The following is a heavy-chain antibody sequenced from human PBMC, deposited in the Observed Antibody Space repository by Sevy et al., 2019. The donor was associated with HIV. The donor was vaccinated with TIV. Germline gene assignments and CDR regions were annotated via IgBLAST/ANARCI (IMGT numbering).Heavy chain of an antibody. CDR1: GYTFTSYG. D-gene: IGHD2-15*01. V-gene: IGHV1-18*01. CDR3: VRAGGVVVVAATLHPFDY. CDR2: ISAYNGNT. J-gene: IGHJ4*02. Sequence: ASVKVPCKASGYTFTSYGISWVRQAPGQGLEWMGWISAYNGNTNYAQKRQGRVTMTTDTSTSTAYMELRSLRSDDTAVYYCVRAGGVVVVAATLHPFDYWGQGTLVTVSS.